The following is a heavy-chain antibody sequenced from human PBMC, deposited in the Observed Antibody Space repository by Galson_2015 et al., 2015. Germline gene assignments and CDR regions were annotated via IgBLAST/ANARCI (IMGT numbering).Heavy chain of an antibody. CDR3: ARDSFYCSGGSCYYYYMDV. D-gene: IGHD2-15*01. CDR1: GFTFSSYS. V-gene: IGHV3-21*01. J-gene: IGHJ6*03. Sequence: SLRLSCAASGFTFSSYSMNWVRQAPGKGLEWVSSISSSSSYIYYADSVKGRFTISRDNAKNSLYLQMNSLRAEDTAVYYCARDSFYCSGGSCYYYYMDVWGKGTTVTVSS. CDR2: ISSSSSYI.